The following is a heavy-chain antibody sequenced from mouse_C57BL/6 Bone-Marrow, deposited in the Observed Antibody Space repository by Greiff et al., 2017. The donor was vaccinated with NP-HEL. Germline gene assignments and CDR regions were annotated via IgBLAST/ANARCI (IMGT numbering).Heavy chain of an antibody. CDR2: IDPNSGGT. D-gene: IGHD3-2*02. J-gene: IGHJ3*01. V-gene: IGHV1-72*01. CDR1: GYTFTSYW. CDR3: ARRQLRIRGAWFAY. Sequence: QVQLQQPGAELVKPGASVKLSCKASGYTFTSYWMHWVKQRPGRGLEWIGRIDPNSGGTKYNEKFKSKATLTVDKPTSTAYMQLSRLTSEDSAVYYCARRQLRIRGAWFAYWGQGTLVTVSA.